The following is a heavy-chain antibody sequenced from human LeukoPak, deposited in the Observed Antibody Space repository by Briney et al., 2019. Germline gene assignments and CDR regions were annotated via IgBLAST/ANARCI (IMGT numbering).Heavy chain of an antibody. Sequence: ATVKVSCKASGYTFTSYGISWVRQAPGQGLEWMGWISAYIGNTNYAQKLQGRVTMTTDTSTSTAYMELRSLSTDDTAVYYCARYPCPSYDSSGYYYFDYWGQGTLVTVSS. V-gene: IGHV1-18*01. D-gene: IGHD3-22*01. CDR1: GYTFTSYG. CDR3: ARYPCPSYDSSGYYYFDY. J-gene: IGHJ4*02. CDR2: ISAYIGNT.